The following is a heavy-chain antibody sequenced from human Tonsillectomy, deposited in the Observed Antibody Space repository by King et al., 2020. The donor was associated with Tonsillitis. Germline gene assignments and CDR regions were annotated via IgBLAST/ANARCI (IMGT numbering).Heavy chain of an antibody. J-gene: IGHJ6*02. D-gene: IGHD1-26*01. Sequence: QLVQSGGGVVQPGRSLRLSCAASGFTFSNYGIHWVRQAPGKGPEWVAVISYDGSNKYYADSVKGRFTISRDNSKNTLFLQMNSLRAEDTAVYYCAKDREGCMDVWGQGTTVTVSS. CDR1: GFTFSNYG. CDR2: ISYDGSNK. V-gene: IGHV3-30*18. CDR3: AKDREGCMDV.